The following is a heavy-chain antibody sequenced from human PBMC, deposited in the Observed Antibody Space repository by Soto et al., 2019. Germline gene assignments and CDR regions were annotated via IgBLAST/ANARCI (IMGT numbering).Heavy chain of an antibody. CDR2: ISSSGSTI. CDR3: ARDDVGGPFDY. CDR1: GFTFSSYE. V-gene: IGHV3-48*03. Sequence: EVQLVESGGGLVQPGGSLRLSCAASGFTFSSYEMNWVRQAPGKGLEWVSYISSSGSTIYYADSVKGRFTISRDNAKNSLYLQMNSLRADDTAVYYCARDDVGGPFDYWGQGTLVTVSS. D-gene: IGHD2-15*01. J-gene: IGHJ4*02.